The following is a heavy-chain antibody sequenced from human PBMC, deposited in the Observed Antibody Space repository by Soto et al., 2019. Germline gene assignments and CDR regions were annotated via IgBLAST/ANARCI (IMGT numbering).Heavy chain of an antibody. CDR2: ISSSGSTI. CDR1: GFTFSDYY. J-gene: IGHJ5*02. CDR3: ARDYSSGIVGAPNWFDP. V-gene: IGHV3-11*01. Sequence: GGSLRLSCAASGFTFSDYYMSWIRQAPGKGLEWVSYISSSGSTIYYADSVKGRFTISRDNAKNSLYLQMNSLRAEDTAVYYCARDYSSGIVGAPNWFDPWGQGTLVTVSS. D-gene: IGHD3-10*01.